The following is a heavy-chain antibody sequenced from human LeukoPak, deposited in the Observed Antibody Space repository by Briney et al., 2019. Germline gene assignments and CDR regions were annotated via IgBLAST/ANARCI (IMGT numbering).Heavy chain of an antibody. CDR1: GGSISSGGYY. D-gene: IGHD6-13*01. CDR3: AREGIDNWFDP. J-gene: IGHJ5*02. V-gene: IGHV4-30-2*01. Sequence: SETLSLTCTVSGGSISSGGYYWSWLRQPPGKGLEWIGYIYHSGSTYYNPSLKSRVTISVDRSKNQFSLKLSSVTAADTAEYYCAREGIDNWFDPWGQGTLVTVSS. CDR2: IYHSGST.